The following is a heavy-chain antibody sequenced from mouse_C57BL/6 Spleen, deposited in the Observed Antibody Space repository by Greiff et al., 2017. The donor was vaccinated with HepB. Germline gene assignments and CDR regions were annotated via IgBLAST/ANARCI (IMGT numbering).Heavy chain of an antibody. V-gene: IGHV1-53*01. CDR2: INPSNGGT. CDR1: GYTFTSYW. D-gene: IGHD2-5*01. CDR3: ARAGSAYYSNSAWFAY. J-gene: IGHJ3*01. Sequence: QVQLQQPGTELVKPGASVKLSCKASGYTFTSYWMHWVKQRPGQGLEWIGNINPSNGGTNYNEKFKSKATLTVDKSSSTAYMQLNSLTSEDSAVYYCARAGSAYYSNSAWFAYWGQGTLVTVSA.